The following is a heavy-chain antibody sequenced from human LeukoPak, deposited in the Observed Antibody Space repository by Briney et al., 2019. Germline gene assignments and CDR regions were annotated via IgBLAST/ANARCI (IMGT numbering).Heavy chain of an antibody. J-gene: IGHJ6*02. Sequence: PGGSLRLSCAASGFTFSTYGMHWVRQAPGKGLEWVAVISYDGSNKYYADSVKGRFTISRDNSKNTLYLQMNSLRAEDTAVYNCAKENHDSGSLYGMDVWGQGTTVTVSS. CDR2: ISYDGSNK. CDR1: GFTFSTYG. V-gene: IGHV3-30*18. D-gene: IGHD3-10*01. CDR3: AKENHDSGSLYGMDV.